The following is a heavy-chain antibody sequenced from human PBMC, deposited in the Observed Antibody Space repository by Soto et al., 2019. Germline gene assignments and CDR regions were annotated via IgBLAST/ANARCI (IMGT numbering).Heavy chain of an antibody. V-gene: IGHV4-31*03. J-gene: IGHJ4*02. CDR3: AKAGYSSSWYFDY. D-gene: IGHD6-13*01. Sequence: SETLSLTCTVSGGSISSGGYYWSWIRQHPGKGLEWIGYIYYSGSTYYNPSLKSRVTISVGTSKNQFSLKLSSVTAADTAVYYCAKAGYSSSWYFDYWGQGTLVTVSS. CDR1: GGSISSGGYY. CDR2: IYYSGST.